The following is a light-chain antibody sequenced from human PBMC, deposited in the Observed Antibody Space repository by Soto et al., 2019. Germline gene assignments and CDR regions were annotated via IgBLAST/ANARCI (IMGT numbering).Light chain of an antibody. CDR2: END. V-gene: IGLV1-51*02. CDR3: GTWDASLTAGV. CDR1: SFNVGNNY. Sequence: QTVVTQTPSISAAPGQTVTISCSGSSFNVGNNYVSWYQQLPGSAPKLLISENDKRPSDVPDRFSGSKSGTTATLGITGLQTGDEADYYCGTWDASLTAGVFGGGTKVTVL. J-gene: IGLJ3*02.